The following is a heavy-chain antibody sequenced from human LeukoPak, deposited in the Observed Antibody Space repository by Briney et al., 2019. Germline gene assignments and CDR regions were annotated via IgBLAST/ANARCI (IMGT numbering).Heavy chain of an antibody. V-gene: IGHV4-38-2*02. Sequence: SETLSLTCTVSGYSISSGYYWGWIRQPPGKGLEWIGSIYHSGSTYYNPSLKSRVTISVDTSKNQFSLKLSSVTAADTAVYYCARDGVFGVVINYWGQGTLVTVSS. D-gene: IGHD3-3*01. CDR3: ARDGVFGVVINY. CDR1: GYSISSGYY. J-gene: IGHJ4*02. CDR2: IYHSGST.